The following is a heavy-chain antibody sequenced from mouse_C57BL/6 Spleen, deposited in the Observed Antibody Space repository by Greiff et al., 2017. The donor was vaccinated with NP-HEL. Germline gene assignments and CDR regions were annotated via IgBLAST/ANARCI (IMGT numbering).Heavy chain of an antibody. V-gene: IGHV1-78*01. CDR1: GYTFTDHT. J-gene: IGHJ2*01. CDR2: IYPRGGST. Sequence: QVQLQQSDAELVKPGASVKISCKASGYTFTDHTIHWMKQRPEQGLEWIGYIYPRGGSTNYNEKFKGKATLTADKSSSTAYMQFNSLTSEDSAVYFCARWDYSSTYFDYWGQGTTLTVSS. D-gene: IGHD1-1*01. CDR3: ARWDYSSTYFDY.